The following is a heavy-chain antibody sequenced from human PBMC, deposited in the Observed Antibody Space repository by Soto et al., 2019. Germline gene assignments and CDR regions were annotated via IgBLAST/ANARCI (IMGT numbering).Heavy chain of an antibody. CDR2: ISSNGGST. D-gene: IGHD3-16*01. CDR3: VKGVSYDFDI. CDR1: GFTFSRSA. Sequence: GGSLRLSCSASGFTFSRSAMHWVRQAPGKGLEYVSTISSNGGSTDYADSVKGRFTISRDNSKNTLYLQMSSLRAEDTAVYYCVKGVSYDFDIWGQGTMVTVSS. J-gene: IGHJ3*02. V-gene: IGHV3-64D*06.